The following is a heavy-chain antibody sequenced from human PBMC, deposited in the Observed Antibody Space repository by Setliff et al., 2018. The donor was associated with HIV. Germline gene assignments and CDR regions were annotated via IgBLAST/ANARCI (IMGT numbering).Heavy chain of an antibody. D-gene: IGHD3-10*01. CDR2: ISNNGGKT. CDR1: GFTFSSYA. CDR3: ARDSGGSYTPLDY. Sequence: HPGGSLRLSCAASGFTFSSYAMTWVRQAPGKGLEWVSSISNNGGKTYYADSEKGRFTISRDNAKNSMYLQMNSLRAEDTAVYYCARDSGGSYTPLDYWGHGTLVTVSS. V-gene: IGHV3-23*01. J-gene: IGHJ4*01.